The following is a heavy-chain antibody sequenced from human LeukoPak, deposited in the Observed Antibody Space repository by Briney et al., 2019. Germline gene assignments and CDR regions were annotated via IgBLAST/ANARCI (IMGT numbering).Heavy chain of an antibody. CDR1: GFTFSSYA. CDR2: ISGSGGST. V-gene: IGHV3-23*01. Sequence: PGGSLRLSCAAPGFTFSSYAMSWVRQAPGKGLEWVSAISGSGGSTYYADSVKGRFTISRDNSKNTLYLQMNSLRAEDTAVYYCAKVNDSSGYPDYWGQGTLVTVSS. CDR3: AKVNDSSGYPDY. J-gene: IGHJ4*02. D-gene: IGHD3-22*01.